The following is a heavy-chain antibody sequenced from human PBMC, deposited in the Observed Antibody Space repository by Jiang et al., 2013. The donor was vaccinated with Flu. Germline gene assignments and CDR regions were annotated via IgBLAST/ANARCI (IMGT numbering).Heavy chain of an antibody. D-gene: IGHD2-21*02. CDR2: VYYSGTA. V-gene: IGHV4-39*02. Sequence: LLKPSETVSLTCTVSGASISRSTYFWGWIRQPPGKGLEWIANVYYSGTAYYNPSLRGRVTISVDTSKNDFSLKLYSVTAADTAVYYCVRLTRSSPVDYWGQGTLVTVSS. CDR3: VRLTRSSPVDY. CDR1: GASISRSTYF. J-gene: IGHJ4*02.